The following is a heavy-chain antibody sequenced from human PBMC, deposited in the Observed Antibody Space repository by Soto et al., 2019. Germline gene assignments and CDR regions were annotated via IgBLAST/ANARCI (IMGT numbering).Heavy chain of an antibody. CDR1: GVSFSGYY. CDR2: INHSGST. D-gene: IGHD6-19*01. J-gene: IGHJ6*02. V-gene: IGHV4-34*01. CDR3: ARGGSGWLRYYYYYGMDV. Sequence: PSETLSLTCAVYGVSFSGYYWSWIRQPPGKGLEWIGEINHSGSTNYNPSLKSRVTISVDTSKNQFSLKLSSVTAADTAVYYCARGGSGWLRYYYYYGMDVWGQGTTVTVSS.